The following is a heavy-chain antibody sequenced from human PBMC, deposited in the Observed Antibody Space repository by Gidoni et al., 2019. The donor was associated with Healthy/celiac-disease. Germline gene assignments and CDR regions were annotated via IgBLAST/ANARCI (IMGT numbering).Heavy chain of an antibody. CDR3: ARGVKSSLIVVYYYYMDV. Sequence: QVQLVQSGAEVKKPGSSVKVSCTASGYSFTSSAINWVRQATGQGLEWMGWMNPNSGNTGYAQKFQGRVTMTRNTSISTAYMELSSLRSEDTAVYYCARGVKSSLIVVYYYYMDVWGKGTTVTVSS. D-gene: IGHD2-21*01. CDR1: GYSFTSSA. J-gene: IGHJ6*03. CDR2: MNPNSGNT. V-gene: IGHV1-8*02.